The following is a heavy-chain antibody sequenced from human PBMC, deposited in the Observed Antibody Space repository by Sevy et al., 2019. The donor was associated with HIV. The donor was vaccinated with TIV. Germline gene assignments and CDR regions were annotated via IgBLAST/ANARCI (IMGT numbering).Heavy chain of an antibody. CDR3: AREGWNELHGMDV. Sequence: ASVKVSCKTSGYTFTSYGIIWVRQAPGQGLEWMGWISGYSGKGNYAQKFQGRLTMTTDTSTNTAYMELRSLRSDDTAVYYCAREGWNELHGMDVWGQGTTVTVSS. CDR1: GYTFTSYG. V-gene: IGHV1-18*01. J-gene: IGHJ6*02. D-gene: IGHD1-1*01. CDR2: ISGYSGKG.